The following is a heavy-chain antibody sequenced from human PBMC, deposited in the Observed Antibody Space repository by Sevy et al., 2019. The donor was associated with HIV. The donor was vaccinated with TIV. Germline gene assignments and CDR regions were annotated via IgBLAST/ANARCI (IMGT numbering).Heavy chain of an antibody. D-gene: IGHD4-4*01. Sequence: GGSLRLSCEASGFTFSSSWMSWVRQAPGKGLEWVANIKEDGSGKFYVDSVKGRFTISRDNTKNSLYLQMNSLRAEDTAVYYCARVGGYYSNYRFDDWGQGTLVTVSS. J-gene: IGHJ4*02. CDR2: IKEDGSGK. V-gene: IGHV3-7*01. CDR3: ARVGGYYSNYRFDD. CDR1: GFTFSSSW.